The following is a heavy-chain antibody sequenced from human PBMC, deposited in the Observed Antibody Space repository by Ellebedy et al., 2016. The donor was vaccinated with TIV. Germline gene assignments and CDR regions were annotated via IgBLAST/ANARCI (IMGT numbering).Heavy chain of an antibody. D-gene: IGHD1-26*01. V-gene: IGHV3-48*04. Sequence: GGSLRLSXAASGFTFSTYVMNWVRQAPGKGLEWVSYISGSGSTMSYADSVKGRFTISRDNAKNSLYLEITSLRAEDTAVYYCARFRNSGSYWSAFDIWGQGTMVTVSS. CDR3: ARFRNSGSYWSAFDI. CDR1: GFTFSTYV. J-gene: IGHJ3*02. CDR2: ISGSGSTM.